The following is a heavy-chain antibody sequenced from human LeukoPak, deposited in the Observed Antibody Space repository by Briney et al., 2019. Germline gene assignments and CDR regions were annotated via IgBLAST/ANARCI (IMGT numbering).Heavy chain of an antibody. CDR2: IYTSGRT. J-gene: IGHJ2*01. Sequence: SETLSLTCTVSGGSISSYYWSSIRQPPGRGLEWIGYIYTSGRTNYNPSLKSRVTISVDTSKNQFSLKLSSVTAADTAVYYCARHHCSSTSCYRRYFDLWGRGTLVTVSS. CDR1: GGSISSYY. V-gene: IGHV4-4*09. CDR3: ARHHCSSTSCYRRYFDL. D-gene: IGHD2-2*02.